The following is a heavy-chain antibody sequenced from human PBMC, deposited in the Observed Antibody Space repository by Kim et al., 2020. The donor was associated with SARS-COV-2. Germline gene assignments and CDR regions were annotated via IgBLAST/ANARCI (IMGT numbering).Heavy chain of an antibody. CDR2: ISGSGGST. V-gene: IGHV3-23*01. CDR3: AKPSIAAPWSYGVLDY. D-gene: IGHD6-6*01. Sequence: GGSLRLSCTASGFTFSSYAMSWVRQAPGKGLEWVAAISGSGGSTYYADSVKGRFTISRDNSKNTPYLQMNSLRAEGTAVYYCAKPSIAAPWSYGVLDYWGQGTLGTVSS. CDR1: GFTFSSYA. J-gene: IGHJ4*02.